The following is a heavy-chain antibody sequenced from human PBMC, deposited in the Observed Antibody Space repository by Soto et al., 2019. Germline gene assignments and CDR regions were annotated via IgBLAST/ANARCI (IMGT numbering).Heavy chain of an antibody. J-gene: IGHJ5*02. Sequence: PGGSLRLSCTGPGLTFSSYAMHWVRLAPGKGLEWVAVVSYDGSIENYADSVRGRFTISRDNSKNTVFLQMNSLRVEDTAVYYCAKDLYYYDFSLDDSWGQGT. V-gene: IGHV3-30*04. D-gene: IGHD3-16*01. CDR1: GLTFSSYA. CDR2: VSYDGSIE. CDR3: AKDLYYYDFSLDDS.